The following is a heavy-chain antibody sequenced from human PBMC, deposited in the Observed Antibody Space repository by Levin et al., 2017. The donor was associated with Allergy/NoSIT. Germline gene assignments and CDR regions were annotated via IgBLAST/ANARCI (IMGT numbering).Heavy chain of an antibody. D-gene: IGHD6-19*01. CDR3: AGWAGVRRPSMNY. CDR2: IKPDGSRK. V-gene: IGHV3-7*01. Sequence: LSLPCAASGFAFRNYWMNWVRPTPGRGLEWVANIKPDGSRKLYVDSVKGRFTISRDNAENSLDLQMNSLRAEDTAVYYCAGWAGVRRPSMNYWGQGTLVTVSS. CDR1: GFAFRNYW. J-gene: IGHJ4*02.